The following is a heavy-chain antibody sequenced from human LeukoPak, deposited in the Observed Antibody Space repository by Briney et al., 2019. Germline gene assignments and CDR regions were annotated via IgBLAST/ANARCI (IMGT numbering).Heavy chain of an antibody. CDR1: GYTFTSYA. V-gene: IGHV1-3*01. D-gene: IGHD3-3*01. Sequence: RASVKVSCKASGYTFTSYAMHWVRQAPGQRLEWMGWINAGNGNTKYSQKFQGRVTITRDTSASTAYMELSSLRSEDTAVYYCARDADYDFWSGYYTVSYGMDVWGQGTTVTVSS. CDR2: INAGNGNT. CDR3: ARDADYDFWSGYYTVSYGMDV. J-gene: IGHJ6*02.